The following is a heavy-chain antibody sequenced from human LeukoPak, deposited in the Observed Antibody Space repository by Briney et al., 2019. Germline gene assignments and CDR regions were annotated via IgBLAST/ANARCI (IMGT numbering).Heavy chain of an antibody. CDR1: GGSFSDYY. CDR2: ITHDGST. V-gene: IGHV4-34*01. Sequence: SETLSLTCAVYGGSFSDYYWSWIRQPPGKGLEWIGEITHDGSTNYNPSLKSRDTISLDTSKNQFSLKLSSVTAADTAVYYCARDRPVPKAPVTMRAELDYWGQGTLVTVSS. J-gene: IGHJ4*02. CDR3: ARDRPVPKAPVTMRAELDY. D-gene: IGHD3-22*01.